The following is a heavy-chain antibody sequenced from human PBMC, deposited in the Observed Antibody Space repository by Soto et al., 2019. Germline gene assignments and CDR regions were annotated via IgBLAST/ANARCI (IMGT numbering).Heavy chain of an antibody. D-gene: IGHD1-1*01. Sequence: QVQLVQSGAEVKKPGASVKVSCKASGYTFTSYYMHWVRQAPGQGLEWMGIINPSGGSTSYAQKFKGRVTMTRDTSTSTVYMELSSLRSEDTAVYYCAREFIWNRGFDYWGQGTLVTVSS. CDR3: AREFIWNRGFDY. J-gene: IGHJ4*02. CDR1: GYTFTSYY. CDR2: INPSGGST. V-gene: IGHV1-46*01.